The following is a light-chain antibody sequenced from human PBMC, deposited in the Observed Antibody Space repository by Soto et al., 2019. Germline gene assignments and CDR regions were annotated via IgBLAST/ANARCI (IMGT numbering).Light chain of an antibody. Sequence: QSALTQPPSASGSPGQSVTISCTGTSSDVGVYNYVSWYQQHPGKAPELMIYVIIKRPSGVTDRFSGSKSGNTASLTVSGLQEEEEADYYCRSSAGGNKWVFGGGTKLTVL. J-gene: IGLJ3*02. CDR3: RSSAGGNKWV. V-gene: IGLV2-8*01. CDR2: VII. CDR1: SSDVGVYNY.